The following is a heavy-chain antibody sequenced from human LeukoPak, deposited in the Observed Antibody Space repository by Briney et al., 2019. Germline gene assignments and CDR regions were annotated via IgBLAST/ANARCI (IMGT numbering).Heavy chain of an antibody. V-gene: IGHV3-33*06. CDR2: IWYDGANT. D-gene: IGHD5-18*01. CDR3: AKGSPGYSSDYSYYYYYYIDV. Sequence: GGSLRLSCATSGFTFSTFGMHWVRQAPGKGLEWVALIWYDGANTYYADSVKGRFTISRDNSKNTLFLQMNSLRAEDTAVYYCAKGSPGYSSDYSYYYYYYIDVWGKGTTVTVSS. CDR1: GFTFSTFG. J-gene: IGHJ6*03.